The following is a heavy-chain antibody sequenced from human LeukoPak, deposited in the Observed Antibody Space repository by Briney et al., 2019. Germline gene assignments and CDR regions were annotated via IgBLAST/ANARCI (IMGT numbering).Heavy chain of an antibody. Sequence: GGSLRLSCAVSGFTFSSYVMSWVRQAPGKGLEWVSAISGSGGSTYYADSVKGRFTISRDNSKNTLYLQMNSLRAEDTAVYYCAARSGGRKDYWGQGTLVTVSS. J-gene: IGHJ4*02. D-gene: IGHD2-15*01. CDR2: ISGSGGST. CDR1: GFTFSSYV. V-gene: IGHV3-23*01. CDR3: AARSGGRKDY.